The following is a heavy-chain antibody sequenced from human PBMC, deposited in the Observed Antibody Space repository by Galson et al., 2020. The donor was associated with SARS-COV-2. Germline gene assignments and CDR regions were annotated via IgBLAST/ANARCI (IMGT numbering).Heavy chain of an antibody. CDR3: ARDSLLWFGELSYFDY. V-gene: IGHV4-61*01. J-gene: IGHJ4*02. CDR2: IYYSGST. D-gene: IGHD3-10*01. CDR1: GGSVSSGSYY. Sequence: SETLSLTCTVSGGSVSSGSYYWSWIRQPPGKGLEWIGYIYYSGSTNYNPSLKSRVTISVDTSKNQFSLKLSSVTAADTAVYYCARDSLLWFGELSYFDYWCQGTLVTVSS.